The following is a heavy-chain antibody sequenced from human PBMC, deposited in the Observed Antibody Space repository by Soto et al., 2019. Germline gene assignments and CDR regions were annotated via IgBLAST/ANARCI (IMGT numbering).Heavy chain of an antibody. V-gene: IGHV1-69*01. CDR1: GGTFSSYA. D-gene: IGHD2-2*01. CDR2: IIPIFGTA. CDR3: ARSTADCSSTSCYGTLDY. Sequence: QVQLVQSGAEVKKPGSSVKVSCKASGGTFSSYAISWVRQAPGQGLEWMGGIIPIFGTANYAQKVQGRVTITADESTSTAYMELSSLRSEDTAVYYCARSTADCSSTSCYGTLDYWGQGTLVTVSS. J-gene: IGHJ4*02.